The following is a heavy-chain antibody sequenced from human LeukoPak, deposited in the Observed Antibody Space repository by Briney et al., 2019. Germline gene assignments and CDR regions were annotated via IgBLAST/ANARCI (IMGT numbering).Heavy chain of an antibody. CDR1: GFTFSSYA. CDR2: ISGSGGST. V-gene: IGHV3-23*01. CDR3: AGGVWPRSNY. Sequence: GGSLRLSCAASGFTFSSYAMSWVRQAPGKGLEWVSAISGSGGSTYYADSVKGRLTISRDNAQNSLYLQMNSLRAEDTAIYYCAGGVWPRSNYWGQGTLVTVSS. D-gene: IGHD6-13*01. J-gene: IGHJ4*02.